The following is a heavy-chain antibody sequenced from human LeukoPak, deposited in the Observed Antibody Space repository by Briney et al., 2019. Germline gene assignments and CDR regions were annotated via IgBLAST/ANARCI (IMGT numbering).Heavy chain of an antibody. CDR2: INGDGSNT. CDR3: TGGLYTVTAYDY. CDR1: GFTVSTYW. D-gene: IGHD4-11*01. V-gene: IGHV3-74*01. J-gene: IGHJ4*02. Sequence: GGSLRLSCTASGFTVSTYWMHWVRQAPGKGLLWVSRINGDGSNTVYADSVKGRFTVSRDNAKNTLYLLMNSLRAEDTAVYYCTGGLYTVTAYDYWGQGTLVTVSS.